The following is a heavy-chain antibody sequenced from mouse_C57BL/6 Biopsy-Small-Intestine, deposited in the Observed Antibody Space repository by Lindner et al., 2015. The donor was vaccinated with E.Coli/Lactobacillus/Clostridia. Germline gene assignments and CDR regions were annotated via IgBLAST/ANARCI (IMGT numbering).Heavy chain of an antibody. Sequence: VQLQESGGGLVKPGGSLKLSCAAPGFTFSDYGMHWVRQAPEKGLEWVAYISSGSSTIYYADTVKGRFTISRDNAKNTLFLQMTSLRSEDTAMYYCARGQLRLKTWFAYWGQGTLVTVSA. CDR2: ISSGSSTI. V-gene: IGHV5-17*01. CDR3: ARGQLRLKTWFAY. J-gene: IGHJ3*01. CDR1: GFTFSDYG. D-gene: IGHD3-2*02.